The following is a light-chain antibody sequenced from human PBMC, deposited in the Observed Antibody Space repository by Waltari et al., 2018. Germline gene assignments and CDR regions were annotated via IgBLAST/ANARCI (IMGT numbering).Light chain of an antibody. Sequence: QSALTQPASVSGSPGQSTTISCPGPSSDDGGYNYVSCYQQHPGKTPKLMIYDVSNRPSVVSNRFSGSKSGNTASLTISGLQAEDEADYHCSSYTSSSTLVFGGGTKLTVL. V-gene: IGLV2-14*03. CDR1: SSDDGGYNY. CDR3: SSYTSSSTLV. J-gene: IGLJ3*02. CDR2: DVS.